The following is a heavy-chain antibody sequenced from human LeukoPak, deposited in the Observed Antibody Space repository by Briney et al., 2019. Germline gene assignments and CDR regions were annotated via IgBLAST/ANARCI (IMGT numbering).Heavy chain of an antibody. V-gene: IGHV1-2*02. CDR3: ARDNIFMTGTGRYSERGKYGMDV. J-gene: IGHJ6*02. CDR1: GYTFTGYH. D-gene: IGHD3-9*01. CDR2: INPNTGDT. Sequence: GASVKVSCKASGYTFTGYHLHWVRQAPGQGLEWVAWINPNTGDTRSPQKFRDRVTMSRDTSMRTAYMELNSLRSDDTAVYYCARDNIFMTGTGRYSERGKYGMDVWGQGTTVTVSS.